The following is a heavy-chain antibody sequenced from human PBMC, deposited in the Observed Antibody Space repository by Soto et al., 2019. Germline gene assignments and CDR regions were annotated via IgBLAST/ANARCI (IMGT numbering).Heavy chain of an antibody. V-gene: IGHV4-30-2*01. D-gene: IGHD7-27*01. Sequence: SETLSLTCAVSGGSISSGGYSWSWIRQPPGKGLEWIGYIYHSGSTYYNPSLKSRVTISVDRSKNQFSLKLSSVSAADTAVYYCARGPSGDKVDYWGQGTLVTVS. J-gene: IGHJ4*02. CDR1: GGSISSGGYS. CDR3: ARGPSGDKVDY. CDR2: IYHSGST.